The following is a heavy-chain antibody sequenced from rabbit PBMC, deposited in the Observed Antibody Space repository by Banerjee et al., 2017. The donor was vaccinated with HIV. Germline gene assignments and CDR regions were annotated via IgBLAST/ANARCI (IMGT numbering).Heavy chain of an antibody. D-gene: IGHD2-1*01. Sequence: QSLEESGGDLVKPGASLTLTCTASGFSFSSSYYMCWVRQAPGKGLEWVACIYAGSSGSTYYASWAKGRFTISKTSSTTVTLQMTSLTAADTATYFCASDSYDDYGDYRAFDPWGQGTLVTVS. CDR3: ASDSYDDYGDYRAFDP. J-gene: IGHJ2*01. V-gene: IGHV1S40*01. CDR1: GFSFSSSYY. CDR2: IYAGSSGST.